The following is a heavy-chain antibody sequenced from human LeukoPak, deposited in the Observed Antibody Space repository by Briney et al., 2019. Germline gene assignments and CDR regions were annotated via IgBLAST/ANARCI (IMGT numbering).Heavy chain of an antibody. Sequence: GGSLRLSCAASGFTFSSYSMNWVRQAPGKGLEWVSSISSSSSYIYYADSVKGRFTISRDNAKNSLYLQMNSLRAEDTAVYYCARRAIGYILTGMNWFDPWGQGTLVTVSS. CDR3: ARRAIGYILTGMNWFDP. CDR2: ISSSSSYI. D-gene: IGHD3-9*01. CDR1: GFTFSSYS. J-gene: IGHJ5*02. V-gene: IGHV3-21*01.